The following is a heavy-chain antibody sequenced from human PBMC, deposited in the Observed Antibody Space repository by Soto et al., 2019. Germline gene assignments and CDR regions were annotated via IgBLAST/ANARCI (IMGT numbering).Heavy chain of an antibody. V-gene: IGHV4-59*01. CDR2: IYDSGTT. CDR3: ARVSHIVVVPAVRGAFDI. D-gene: IGHD2-21*02. CDR1: GGSMSGYY. J-gene: IGHJ3*02. Sequence: QVQLQESGPGLEKASETLSLTCTVSGGSMSGYYWSWIRQPPGKGLEWIGFIYDSGTTNYNPSLKMRGTISIDASKNQFSLKLTSVTAADTAVYYCARVSHIVVVPAVRGAFDIWGQGTMITVPS.